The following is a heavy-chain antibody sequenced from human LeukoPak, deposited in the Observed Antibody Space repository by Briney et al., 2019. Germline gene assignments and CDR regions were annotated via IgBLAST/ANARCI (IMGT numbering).Heavy chain of an antibody. J-gene: IGHJ4*02. CDR3: ARAARPKLRFLDFDY. Sequence: PGGSLRLSCVASGFTFSTYDMNWVRQAPGQGLEWVSYLSSTGGTRYYAKSVQGRFTISRDDGKNSLYLQISSLRAEDTAVYYCARAARPKLRFLDFDYWGQGTLLTVSS. CDR1: GFTFSTYD. D-gene: IGHD3-3*01. CDR2: LSSTGGTR. V-gene: IGHV3-48*01.